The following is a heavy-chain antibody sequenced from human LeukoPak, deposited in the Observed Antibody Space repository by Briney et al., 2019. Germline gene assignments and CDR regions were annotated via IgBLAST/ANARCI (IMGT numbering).Heavy chain of an antibody. Sequence: GGSLRLSCAASGFTFSNSALSWVRQAPGKGLEWVSVIYSGGSTYYADSVKGRFTISRDNSKNTLYLQMNSLRAEDTAVYYCARASGWPYYYYYMDVWGKGTTVTVPS. D-gene: IGHD6-19*01. J-gene: IGHJ6*03. CDR1: GFTFSNSA. V-gene: IGHV3-66*01. CDR2: IYSGGST. CDR3: ARASGWPYYYYYMDV.